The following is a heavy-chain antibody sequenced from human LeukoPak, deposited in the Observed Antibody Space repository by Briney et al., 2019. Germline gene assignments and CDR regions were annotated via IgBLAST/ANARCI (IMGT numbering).Heavy chain of an antibody. V-gene: IGHV1-18*01. D-gene: IGHD2-15*01. Sequence: ASVKVSCKASGYTFTSYGISWVRQAPGQGLEWMGWISAYNGNTNYAQKLQGRVTMTTDTSTSTAYMELRSLRSDDTAVYYCARDRHQGYCSGGSCYIQAGYYYGMDVWGQGTTVTVSS. J-gene: IGHJ6*02. CDR2: ISAYNGNT. CDR3: ARDRHQGYCSGGSCYIQAGYYYGMDV. CDR1: GYTFTSYG.